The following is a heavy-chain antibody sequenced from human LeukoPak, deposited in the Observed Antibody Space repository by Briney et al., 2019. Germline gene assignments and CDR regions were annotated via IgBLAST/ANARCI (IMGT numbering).Heavy chain of an antibody. CDR2: ISYDGSNK. D-gene: IGHD6-19*01. Sequence: GRSLRLSCVVSGFTFSSYAMHWVRQAPGKGLEWVAVISYDGSNKYYADSVKGRFTISRDNSKTTLYLQMNSLRAEDTAVYYCARARSGWYLGQFGYWGQGTLVTVSS. CDR3: ARARSGWYLGQFGY. V-gene: IGHV3-30*04. CDR1: GFTFSSYA. J-gene: IGHJ4*02.